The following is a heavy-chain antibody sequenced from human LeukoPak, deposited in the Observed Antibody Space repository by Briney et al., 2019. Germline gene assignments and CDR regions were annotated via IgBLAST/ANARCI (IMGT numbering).Heavy chain of an antibody. CDR3: ARGRHRIAAAGTGSDY. V-gene: IGHV4-34*01. D-gene: IGHD6-13*01. J-gene: IGHJ4*02. Sequence: SETLSLTCAVYGGSFSGYYWSWIRQPPGKGLEWTGEINHSGSTNYNPSLKSRVTISVDTSKNQFSLKLSSVTAADTAVYYCARGRHRIAAAGTGSDYWGQGTLVTVSS. CDR1: GGSFSGYY. CDR2: INHSGST.